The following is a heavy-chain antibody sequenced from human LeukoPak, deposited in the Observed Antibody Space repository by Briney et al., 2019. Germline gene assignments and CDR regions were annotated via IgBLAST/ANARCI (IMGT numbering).Heavy chain of an antibody. Sequence: PSETLSLTCAVSGYSISSGYYWGWIRQPPGKGLEWIGSIYHSGSTYYNPSLKSRVTISVDTSKNQFSLKLSSVTAADTAVYYCARQTRSYCSGGSCYPGGWFDPWGQGTLVTVSS. V-gene: IGHV4-38-2*01. CDR2: IYHSGST. D-gene: IGHD2-15*01. CDR1: GYSISSGYY. CDR3: ARQTRSYCSGGSCYPGGWFDP. J-gene: IGHJ5*02.